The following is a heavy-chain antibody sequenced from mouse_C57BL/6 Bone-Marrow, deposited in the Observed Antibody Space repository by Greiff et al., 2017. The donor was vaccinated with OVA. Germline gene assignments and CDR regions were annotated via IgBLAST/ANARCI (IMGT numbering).Heavy chain of an antibody. D-gene: IGHD4-1*01. Sequence: EVQLVESGGGLVQSGRSLRLSCATSGFTFSDFYMEWVRQAPGKGLEWIAASRNKANDYTTEYSASVKGRFIVARDTSQSTLYLQMNALRAEDTAIYYCARDNWDWYFDVGGTGTTVTVSS. CDR1: GFTFSDFY. CDR3: ARDNWDWYFDV. V-gene: IGHV7-1*01. CDR2: SRNKANDYTT. J-gene: IGHJ1*03.